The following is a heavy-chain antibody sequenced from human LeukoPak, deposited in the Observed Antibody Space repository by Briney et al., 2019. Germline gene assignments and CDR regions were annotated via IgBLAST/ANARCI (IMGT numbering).Heavy chain of an antibody. J-gene: IGHJ4*02. CDR3: ARGFSGYYFNGY. Sequence: GSSVKVSCKASGGTFSSYAISWVRQAPGQGLEWMGGIIPIFGTANYAQKFQGRVTITTDESTSTAYMELSSLRSEDTAVYYCARGFSGYYFNGYWGQGTLVTVSS. CDR1: GGTFSSYA. V-gene: IGHV1-69*05. CDR2: IIPIFGTA. D-gene: IGHD3-22*01.